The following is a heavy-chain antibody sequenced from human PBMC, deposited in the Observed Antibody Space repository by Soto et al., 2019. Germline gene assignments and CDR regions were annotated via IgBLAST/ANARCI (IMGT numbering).Heavy chain of an antibody. J-gene: IGHJ4*02. CDR2: IIPIFGTA. CDR3: ASLPGKYSSSTVDY. V-gene: IGHV1-69*06. D-gene: IGHD6-6*01. Sequence: QVQLVQSGAEVKKPGSSVKVSCKASGGTFSSYAISWVRQAPGQGLEWMGGIIPIFGTANYAQKFQGRVTITADKSRSTAYMELSSLRSEDTAVYYCASLPGKYSSSTVDYWGEGTMVTVSS. CDR1: GGTFSSYA.